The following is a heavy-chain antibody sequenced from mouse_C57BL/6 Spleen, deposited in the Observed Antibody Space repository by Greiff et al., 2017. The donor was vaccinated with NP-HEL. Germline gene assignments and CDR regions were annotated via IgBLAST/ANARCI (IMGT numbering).Heavy chain of an antibody. CDR2: IRSKSNNYAT. Sequence: EVKLVESGGGLVQPKGSLKLSCAASGFSFNTYAMNWVRQAPGKGLEWVARIRSKSNNYATYYADSVKDRFTISRDDSESMLYLQMNNLKTEDTAMYYCVRGNWDAAMDYWGQGTSVTVSS. D-gene: IGHD4-1*01. J-gene: IGHJ4*01. V-gene: IGHV10-1*01. CDR1: GFSFNTYA. CDR3: VRGNWDAAMDY.